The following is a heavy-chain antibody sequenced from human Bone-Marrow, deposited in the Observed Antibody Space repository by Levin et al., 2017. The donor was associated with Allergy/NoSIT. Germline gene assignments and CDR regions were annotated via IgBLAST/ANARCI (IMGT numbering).Heavy chain of an antibody. V-gene: IGHV3-72*01. J-gene: IGHJ4*02. CDR2: SRNKANSYTT. Sequence: SGGSLRLSCTVSGFTLSDHYIDWVRQAPGKGLEWVGRSRNKANSYTTEYGASVKGRFTISRDDSKTSLYLQMNSLKTEDTAVYDCVKSSEVGTARQAIDCWGQGTLVIVSS. CDR1: GFTLSDHY. CDR3: VKSSEVGTARQAIDC. D-gene: IGHD1-26*01.